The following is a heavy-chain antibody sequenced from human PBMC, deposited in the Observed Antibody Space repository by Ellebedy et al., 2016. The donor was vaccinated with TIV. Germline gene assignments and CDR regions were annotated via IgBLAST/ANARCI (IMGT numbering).Heavy chain of an antibody. J-gene: IGHJ6*02. V-gene: IGHV1-69*06. D-gene: IGHD3-16*01. CDR1: GGTFSSYA. CDR3: ARDKGRSSNYDYIWGSYPNRYGMDV. Sequence: SVKVSCXASGGTFSSYAISWVRQAPGQGLEWMGGIIPIFGTANYAQKFQGRVTITADKSTSTAYMELSSLRSEDTAVYYCARDKGRSSNYDYIWGSYPNRYGMDVWGQGTTVTVSS. CDR2: IIPIFGTA.